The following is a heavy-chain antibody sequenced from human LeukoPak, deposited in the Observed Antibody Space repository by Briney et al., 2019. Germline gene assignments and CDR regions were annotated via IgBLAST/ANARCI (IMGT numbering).Heavy chain of an antibody. CDR2: IIPIFGTA. D-gene: IGHD3-10*01. J-gene: IGHJ4*02. CDR1: GGTFSSYA. CDR3: ARGVYGSGSYYAIDY. V-gene: IGHV1-69*06. Sequence: SVKVSCKASGGTFSSYAISWVRQAPGQGLEWMGGIIPIFGTANYAQKFQGRVTITADKSTSTAYMELSSLRSEDTAVYYCARGVYGSGSYYAIDYWGQGTLVTVSS.